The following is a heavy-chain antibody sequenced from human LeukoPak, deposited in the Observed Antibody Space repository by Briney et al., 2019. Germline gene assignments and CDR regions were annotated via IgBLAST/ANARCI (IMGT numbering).Heavy chain of an antibody. CDR3: AKGGKWDVTPFDY. J-gene: IGHJ4*02. Sequence: GGSLRLSCSASGFTFSAYAMHWVRQARGKGLEWVSTISGGGGSTYYADSVKGRFTISRDNSKNTLYLQVNSLRAEDTAVYYCAKGGKWDVTPFDYWGQGTLVTVSS. CDR2: ISGGGGST. D-gene: IGHD1-26*01. CDR1: GFTFSAYA. V-gene: IGHV3-23*01.